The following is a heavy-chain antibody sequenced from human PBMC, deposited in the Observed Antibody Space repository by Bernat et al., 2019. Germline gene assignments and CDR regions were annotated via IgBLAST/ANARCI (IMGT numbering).Heavy chain of an antibody. CDR3: TTKNRFRDLRDY. D-gene: IGHD3-10*01. CDR2: IRSKGDGGTT. J-gene: IGHJ4*02. V-gene: IGHV3-15*01. Sequence: EVKLVESGGGLVKPGGSLRLSCAASGFTFTNAWMTWVRQAPGKGLEWVGHIRSKGDGGTTGYAAPVQGRFTISRDDSTNTLYLQMNSLRTEDTALYYCTTKNRFRDLRDYWGQGTLVTVSS. CDR1: GFTFTNAW.